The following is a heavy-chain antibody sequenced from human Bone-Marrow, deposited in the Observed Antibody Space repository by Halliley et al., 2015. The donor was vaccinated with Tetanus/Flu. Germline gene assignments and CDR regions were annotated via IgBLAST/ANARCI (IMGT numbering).Heavy chain of an antibody. D-gene: IGHD1-26*01. Sequence: SMMHRRGTPYYADSVKGRFTISRGNSKNTLYLQMNSLRAEDTAVYHCARDFGSDRTGYYGMDVWGQGTTVTVSS. V-gene: IGHV3-53*01. J-gene: IGHJ6*02. CDR2: MHRRGTP. CDR3: ARDFGSDRTGYYGMDV.